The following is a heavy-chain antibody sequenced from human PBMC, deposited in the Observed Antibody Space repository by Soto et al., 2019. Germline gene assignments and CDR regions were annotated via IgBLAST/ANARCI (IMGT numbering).Heavy chain of an antibody. CDR2: IIPIFGTA. Sequence: QVQLVQSGAEVKKPGSSVKVSCKASRGTFSSYAISWVRQSPGQGLEWMGGIIPIFGTANYAQKFQGRVTITSDESTSTVYMELSRLRSEDTAVYYYARDRSSSGDYWGQGTLVTVSS. D-gene: IGHD3-16*02. CDR1: RGTFSSYA. J-gene: IGHJ4*02. CDR3: ARDRSSSGDY. V-gene: IGHV1-69*05.